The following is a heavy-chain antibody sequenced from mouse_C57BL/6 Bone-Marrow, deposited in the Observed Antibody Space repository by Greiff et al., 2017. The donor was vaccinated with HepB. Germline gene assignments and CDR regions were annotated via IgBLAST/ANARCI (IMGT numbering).Heavy chain of an antibody. Sequence: QVQLQQSGAELVRPGASVKLSCKASGYTFTDYYINWVKQRPGQGLEWIARIYPGRGNTYYNEKFKGKATLTAEKSSSTAYTQLSSLTSEDTAVYCCARYVWDRGTLVTVSA. CDR1: GYTFTDYY. CDR3: ARYV. V-gene: IGHV1-76*01. J-gene: IGHJ3*01. CDR2: IYPGRGNT.